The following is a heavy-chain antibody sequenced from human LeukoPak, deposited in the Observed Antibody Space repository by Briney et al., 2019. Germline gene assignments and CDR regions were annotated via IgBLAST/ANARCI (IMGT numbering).Heavy chain of an antibody. CDR2: IRSKAYGGTT. D-gene: IGHD3-10*01. CDR3: TRGRLLWFGERYFDY. CDR1: GFTFSSYW. Sequence: PGGSLRLSCAASGFTFSSYWMHWVRQAPGKGLEWVGFIRSKAYGGTTEYAASVKGRFTISRDDSKSIAYLQMNSLKTEDTAVYYCTRGRLLWFGERYFDYWGQGTLVTVSS. V-gene: IGHV3-49*04. J-gene: IGHJ4*02.